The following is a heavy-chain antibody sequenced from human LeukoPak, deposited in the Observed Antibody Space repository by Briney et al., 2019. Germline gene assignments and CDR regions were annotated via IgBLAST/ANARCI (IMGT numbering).Heavy chain of an antibody. CDR1: GGSISSSSYY. J-gene: IGHJ4*02. CDR3: ARGAYCSSTSCQVFFDY. D-gene: IGHD2-2*01. V-gene: IGHV4-39*07. CDR2: IYYSGST. Sequence: PSETLSLTCTVSGGSISSSSYYWGWIRQPPGKGLEWIGSIYYSGSTYYNPSLKSRVTISVDTSKNQFSLKLSSVTAADTAVYYCARGAYCSSTSCQVFFDYWGQGTLVTVSS.